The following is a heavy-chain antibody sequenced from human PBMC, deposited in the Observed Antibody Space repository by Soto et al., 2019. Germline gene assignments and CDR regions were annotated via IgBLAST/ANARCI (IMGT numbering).Heavy chain of an antibody. CDR2: ISSNSGTM. CDR3: ARDRFYYGSSGYYYFDY. CDR1: GFNFSSYS. V-gene: IGHV3-48*01. J-gene: IGHJ4*02. Sequence: GGFLRLSCAASGFNFSSYSMNWVRQATGKGLEWVSYISSNSGTMYYADSVKGRFTISRDNAKNSLYLQMNSLRAEDTAVYYCARDRFYYGSSGYYYFDYWCQGTLVTVS. D-gene: IGHD3-22*01.